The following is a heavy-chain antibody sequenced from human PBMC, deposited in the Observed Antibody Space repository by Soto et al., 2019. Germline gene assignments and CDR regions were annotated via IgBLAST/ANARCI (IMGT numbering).Heavy chain of an antibody. V-gene: IGHV4-59*02. CDR1: SGSVSSYY. D-gene: IGHD3-10*01. J-gene: IGHJ3*02. Sequence: QVQLQGSGPGLVKPSETLSLTGTVFSGSVSSYYWTWIRQPPGKGLEWIGFTYHSGSTNYNPSLKSRVTMSVCTSKHQFSLELNSVTAADTAVYYCVTGSGSSTSVAFDIWDRGTMVTVSS. CDR3: VTGSGSSTSVAFDI. CDR2: TYHSGST.